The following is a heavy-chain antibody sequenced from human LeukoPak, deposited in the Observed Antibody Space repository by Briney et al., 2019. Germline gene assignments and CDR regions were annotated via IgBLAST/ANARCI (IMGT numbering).Heavy chain of an antibody. CDR3: ARERATVTYLDY. CDR2: ISGSGDAT. Sequence: GGSLRLSCATSGFTFSSWAMSWVRQAPGKGLEWVSTISGSGDATYYADSVKGRFTISRDNSKNALYLQMNSLRADDTAVYYCARERATVTYLDYWGQGTLVTVSS. CDR1: GFTFSSWA. V-gene: IGHV3-23*01. D-gene: IGHD4-17*01. J-gene: IGHJ4*02.